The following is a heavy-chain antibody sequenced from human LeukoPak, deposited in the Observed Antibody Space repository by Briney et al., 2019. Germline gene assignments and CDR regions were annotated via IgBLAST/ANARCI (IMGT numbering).Heavy chain of an antibody. CDR1: GGSFSGYY. CDR2: IYHSGST. V-gene: IGHV4-34*01. Sequence: SETLSLTCAVYGGSFSGYYWSWVRQPPGKGLEWIGEIYHSGSTNYNPSLKSRVTISVDKSKNQFSLKLSSVTAADTAVYYCARDEGRSDGGHYFDYWGQGTLVTVSS. D-gene: IGHD3-10*01. CDR3: ARDEGRSDGGHYFDY. J-gene: IGHJ4*02.